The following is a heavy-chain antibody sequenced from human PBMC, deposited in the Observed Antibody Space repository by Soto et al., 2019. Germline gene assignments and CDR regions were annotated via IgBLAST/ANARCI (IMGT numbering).Heavy chain of an antibody. CDR3: ARGHRLVPAAPHFDP. D-gene: IGHD2-2*01. CDR2: ISYDGSNK. CDR1: GFTFSSYA. Sequence: GGSLRLSCAASGFTFSSYAMHWVRQAPGKGLEWVAVISYDGSNKYYADSVKGRFTISRDNSKNTLYLQMNSLRAEDTAVYYCARGHRLVPAAPHFDPWGQGXLVTVSS. V-gene: IGHV3-30-3*01. J-gene: IGHJ5*02.